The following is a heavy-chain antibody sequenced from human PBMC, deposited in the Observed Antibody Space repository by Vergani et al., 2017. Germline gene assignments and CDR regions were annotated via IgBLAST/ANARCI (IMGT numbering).Heavy chain of an antibody. CDR2: IKQDGSEK. V-gene: IGHV3-7*01. Sequence: EVQLVESGGGLVQPGGSLRLSCAASGFTFSSYWMSWVRQAPGKGLEWVANIKQDGSEKYYVDSVKGRFTISRDNAKNSLYLQMNSLRAEDTAVYYCARDVVSSGSYYYYYYGMDVWGQGTTVTVSS. D-gene: IGHD1-26*01. J-gene: IGHJ6*02. CDR3: ARDVVSSGSYYYYYYGMDV. CDR1: GFTFSSYW.